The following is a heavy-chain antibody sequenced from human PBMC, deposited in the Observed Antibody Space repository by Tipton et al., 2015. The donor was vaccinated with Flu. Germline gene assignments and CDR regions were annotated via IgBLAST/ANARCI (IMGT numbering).Heavy chain of an antibody. J-gene: IGHJ5*02. Sequence: TLSLTCNVSGDSMTSSRYYWGWIRQPPGKGLEWIGSIFHSGSTYYNPSLKSRVTISVDTSKNQFSLKLISVTAADTAVYYCARVSPGVESWFDPWGQGTLVTVSS. V-gene: IGHV4-39*07. CDR1: GDSMTSSRYY. CDR3: ARVSPGVESWFDP. CDR2: IFHSGST. D-gene: IGHD3-3*01.